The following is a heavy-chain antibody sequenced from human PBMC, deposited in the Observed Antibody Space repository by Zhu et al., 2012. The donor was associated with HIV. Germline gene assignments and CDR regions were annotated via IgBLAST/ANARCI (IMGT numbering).Heavy chain of an antibody. J-gene: IGHJ4*02. D-gene: IGHD2-2*01. CDR2: IYYSGST. CDR1: GGSINGNSYY. CDR3: ARQEPSDIVVVPA. V-gene: IGHV4-39*01. Sequence: GGSINGNSYYWGWIRQPPGKGLEWIGSIYYSGSTYYNPSLKSRVTISVDASKNQFSLKLSSVTAADTAVYYCARQEPSDIVVVPAWGQGTLVTVSS.